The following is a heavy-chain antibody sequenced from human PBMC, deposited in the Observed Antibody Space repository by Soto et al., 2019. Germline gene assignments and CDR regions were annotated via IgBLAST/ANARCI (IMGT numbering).Heavy chain of an antibody. CDR3: ARDGSGGSCYPGMDV. Sequence: PGGSLRLACAASGFNFNSYTIKWVRQAPGKRLEGLSSISSIGYIVSTDSVRGRFTSSRVNAKNSVYLQIHSLRAEDAAVYFCARDGSGGSCYPGMDVWGRGTTVTVSS. D-gene: IGHD2-15*01. J-gene: IGHJ6*02. CDR2: ISSIGYI. CDR1: GFNFNSYT. V-gene: IGHV3-21*01.